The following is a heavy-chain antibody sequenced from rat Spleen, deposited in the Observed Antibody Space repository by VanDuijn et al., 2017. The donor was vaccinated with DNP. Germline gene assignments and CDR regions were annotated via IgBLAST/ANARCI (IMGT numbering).Heavy chain of an antibody. CDR3: ATDY. J-gene: IGHJ2*01. V-gene: IGHV5-7*01. CDR1: GFTFSDYN. Sequence: EVQLVESGGGLVQPGRSLKLSCAASGFTFSDYNMAWVRQAPKKGLEWVATISYDGTSTYYRDSVKGRFTISRDNAKSTLYLQMDSLISEDTATYYCATDYWGQGVMVTVSS. CDR2: ISYDGTST.